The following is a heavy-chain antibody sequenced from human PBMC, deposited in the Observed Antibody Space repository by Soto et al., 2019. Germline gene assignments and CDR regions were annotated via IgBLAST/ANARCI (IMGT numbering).Heavy chain of an antibody. V-gene: IGHV3-7*03. CDR3: AVTYDSSGYYSCFDY. CDR1: GFTFSSYW. CDR2: IKQDGSEK. D-gene: IGHD3-22*01. J-gene: IGHJ4*02. Sequence: PGGSLRLSCAASGFTFSSYWMSWFRQAPGKGLEWVANIKQDGSEKYYVDSVKGRFTISRDNAKNSLYLQMNSLRAEDTAVYYCAVTYDSSGYYSCFDYWGQGTLVTVSS.